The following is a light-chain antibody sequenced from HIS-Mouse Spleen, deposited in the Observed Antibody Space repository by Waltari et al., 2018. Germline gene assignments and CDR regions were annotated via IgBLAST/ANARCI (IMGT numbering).Light chain of an antibody. J-gene: IGLJ3*02. CDR2: EVS. V-gene: IGLV2-8*01. Sequence: QSALTQPPSASGSPGQSVTISCTGTSSDAGGYNYVPRYQQHPGKAPKLMIYEVSKRPSGVPDRFSGSKSGNTASLTVSGLQAEDEADYYCSSYAGSNNLVFGGGTKLTVL. CDR3: SSYAGSNNLV. CDR1: SSDAGGYNY.